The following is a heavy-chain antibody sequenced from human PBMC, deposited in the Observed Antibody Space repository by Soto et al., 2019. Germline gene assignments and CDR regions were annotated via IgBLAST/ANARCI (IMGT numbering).Heavy chain of an antibody. J-gene: IGHJ4*02. V-gene: IGHV3-23*01. CDR3: AKARQYSSSPFDY. Sequence: GGSLRLSCAASGFTFSSYAMSWVRQAPGKGLEWVSAISGSGGSAYYADSVKGRFTISRDNSKNTLYLQMNSLRAEDTAVYYCAKARQYSSSPFDYWGQGTLVTVSS. D-gene: IGHD6-6*01. CDR1: GFTFSSYA. CDR2: ISGSGGSA.